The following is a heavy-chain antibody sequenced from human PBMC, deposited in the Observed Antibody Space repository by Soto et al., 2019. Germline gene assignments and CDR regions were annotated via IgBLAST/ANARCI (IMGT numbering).Heavy chain of an antibody. CDR1: GFTFSSYS. D-gene: IGHD3-3*01. Sequence: PGGSLRLSCAASGFTFSSYSMNWVRQAPGKGLEWVSYISSSSTIYYADYVKSRFTISRDNSKNTLYLQMNSLRAEDTAFFYFAKGRYDFWSGPYYYGMDVWGQGTRVTVSS. CDR2: ISSSSTI. V-gene: IGHV3-48*01. CDR3: AKGRYDFWSGPYYYGMDV. J-gene: IGHJ6*02.